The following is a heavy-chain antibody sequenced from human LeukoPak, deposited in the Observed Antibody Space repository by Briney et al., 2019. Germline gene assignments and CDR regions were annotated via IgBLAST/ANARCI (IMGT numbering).Heavy chain of an antibody. V-gene: IGHV1-46*01. Sequence: ASVNVSFKASGYTVTNYYMHWVRQAPGKGLEWMGIINLSGSSTREARQFQGRITMPRDTSTSTAYMDLRSLTSDDTAVYYCARLGSDCGGGNCYWGQGTLVTVSS. J-gene: IGHJ4*02. D-gene: IGHD2-15*01. CDR3: ARLGSDCGGGNCY. CDR2: INLSGSST. CDR1: GYTVTNYY.